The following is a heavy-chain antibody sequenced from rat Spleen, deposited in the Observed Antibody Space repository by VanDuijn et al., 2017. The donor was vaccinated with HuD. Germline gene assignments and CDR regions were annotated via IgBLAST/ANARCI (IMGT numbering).Heavy chain of an antibody. J-gene: IGHJ3*01. V-gene: IGHV5-7*01. D-gene: IGHD1-7*01. CDR2: ITYDGSGT. CDR1: GFTFSDYN. Sequence: EVQLVESGGGLVQPGRSLKLSCAASGFTFSDYNMAWVRQAPKRGLEWVATITYDGSGTYYRDSVKGRFTISRDNAKSTLYLQMDSLGSEDTATYYCARPSYGYPFAYWGQGTLVPVSS. CDR3: ARPSYGYPFAY.